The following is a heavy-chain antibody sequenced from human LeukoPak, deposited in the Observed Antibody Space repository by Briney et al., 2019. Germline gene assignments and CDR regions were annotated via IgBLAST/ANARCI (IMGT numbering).Heavy chain of an antibody. CDR2: IQDDGSNK. D-gene: IGHD2-15*01. CDR1: GFIFSSFG. Sequence: GGSLRLSCAASGFIFSSFGMHWVRQAPGKGLEWVSFIQDDGSNKFYADSVKGRFTIPRDNSKNTLFLQMNSLRPEDTALYYCAKQMVERPHYYYMDVWGKGTTVTVS. V-gene: IGHV3-30*02. CDR3: AKQMVERPHYYYMDV. J-gene: IGHJ6*03.